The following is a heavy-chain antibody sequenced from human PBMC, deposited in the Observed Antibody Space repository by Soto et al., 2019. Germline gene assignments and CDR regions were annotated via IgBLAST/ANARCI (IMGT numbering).Heavy chain of an antibody. J-gene: IGHJ4*02. CDR3: ARGCEYHGGNCY. CDR2: ISYDGSNK. Sequence: GGSLRLSCAASGFTFSSYAMHWVRQAPGKGLEWVAVISYDGSNKYYADSVKGRFTISRDNSKNTLYLQMNSLRAEDTAVYYCARGCEYHGGNCYWRRRTLCTVFS. CDR1: GFTFSSYA. V-gene: IGHV3-30-3*01. D-gene: IGHD2-15*01.